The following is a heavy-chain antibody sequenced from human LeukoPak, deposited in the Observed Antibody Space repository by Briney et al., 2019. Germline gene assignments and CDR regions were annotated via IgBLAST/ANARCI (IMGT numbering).Heavy chain of an antibody. CDR1: GGSISSYY. Sequence: SETLSLTCTVSGGSISSYYWSWIRQPPGKGLEWIGYIYYSGSTYYNPSLKSRVTISVDTSKNQFSLKLSSVTAADTAVYYCARGGYSYGYWFDPWGQGTLVTVSS. V-gene: IGHV4-59*12. CDR3: ARGGYSYGYWFDP. D-gene: IGHD5-18*01. CDR2: IYYSGST. J-gene: IGHJ5*02.